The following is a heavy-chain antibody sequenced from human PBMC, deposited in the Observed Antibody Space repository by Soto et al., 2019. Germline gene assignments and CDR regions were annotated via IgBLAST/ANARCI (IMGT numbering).Heavy chain of an antibody. CDR3: ARPLRYFDWSPPYGMDV. CDR1: GFTFSSYR. V-gene: IGHV3-74*01. Sequence: PGGSLRLSCAASGFTFSSYRMHWVRQAPGKGLVWVSRINSDGSSTSYADSVKGRFTISRDNAENTLYLQMNSLRAEDTAVYYCARPLRYFDWSPPYGMDVWGQGTTVTVSS. CDR2: INSDGSST. J-gene: IGHJ6*02. D-gene: IGHD3-9*01.